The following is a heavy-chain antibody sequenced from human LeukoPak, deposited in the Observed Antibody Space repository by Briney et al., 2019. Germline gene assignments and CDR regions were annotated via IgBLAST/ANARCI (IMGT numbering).Heavy chain of an antibody. CDR3: AGAVLSRWSLQTYFDH. CDR2: ISAYNGDT. V-gene: IGHV1-18*01. CDR1: GYSFTNYG. J-gene: IGHJ4*02. Sequence: ASVKVSCKASGYSFTNYGITWVRQAPGHGLEWMGWISAYNGDTKYAQNLQGRVTMTTDTSTNTAYMELRSLRSDDTAVYYCAGAVLSRWSLQTYFDHWGQGTLVTVSS. D-gene: IGHD4-23*01.